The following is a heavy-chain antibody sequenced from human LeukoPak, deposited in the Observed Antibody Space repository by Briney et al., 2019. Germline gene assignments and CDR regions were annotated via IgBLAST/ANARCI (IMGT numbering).Heavy chain of an antibody. J-gene: IGHJ4*02. CDR1: GFTVSSNY. CDR3: ARTPNWYFDY. Sequence: GGSLRLSCAASGFTVSSNYMSWVRQAPGKGLEWVSVIYSGGSTYCADSVKGRFTISRDNSKNTLYLQMNSLRAEDTAVYYCARTPNWYFDYWGQGTLVTVSS. V-gene: IGHV3-66*01. CDR2: IYSGGST. D-gene: IGHD1-1*01.